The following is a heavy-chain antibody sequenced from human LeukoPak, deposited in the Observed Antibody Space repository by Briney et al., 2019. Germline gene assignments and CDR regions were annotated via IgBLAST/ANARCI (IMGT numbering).Heavy chain of an antibody. V-gene: IGHV1-2*02. CDR1: GYTFTGYY. CDR3: AGEDRGSSWYGYDY. CDR2: INPNSGGT. Sequence: ASVKVSCKASGYTFTGYYMHWVRQAPGQGLEWMGWINPNSGGTNYAQKFQGRVTMTRDTSISTAYMELSRLRSDDTAVYYCAGEDRGSSWYGYDYWGQGTLVTVSS. D-gene: IGHD6-13*01. J-gene: IGHJ4*02.